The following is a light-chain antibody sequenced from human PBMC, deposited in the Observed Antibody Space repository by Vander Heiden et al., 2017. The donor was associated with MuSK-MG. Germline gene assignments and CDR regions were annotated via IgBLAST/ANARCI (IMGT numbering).Light chain of an antibody. CDR1: QSISSY. J-gene: IGKJ1*01. Sequence: DIKMTQSPSSLSASVGDRVTITCRASQSISSYLNWYQQKPGKAPKLLIYAASSLQSGVPSRFSGSGSGRDFTLTISRLQLEDFATYYCQQRDSTPTAFGQGTKVEIK. V-gene: IGKV1-39*01. CDR2: AAS. CDR3: QQRDSTPTA.